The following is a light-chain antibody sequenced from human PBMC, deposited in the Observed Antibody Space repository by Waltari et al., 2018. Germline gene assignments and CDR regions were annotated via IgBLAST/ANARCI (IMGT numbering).Light chain of an antibody. CDR2: DAS. CDR3: QQLHDYPIT. CDR1: QDISTH. J-gene: IGKJ5*01. Sequence: AIQLTQSPSSLSASVGDRVTITCRASQDISTHLAWYQRKPGKAPDLLIYDASTLESGVPSRFSGSGSGTDFTLAINSLQPEDFATYYCQQLHDYPITFGQGTRLEIK. V-gene: IGKV1D-13*01.